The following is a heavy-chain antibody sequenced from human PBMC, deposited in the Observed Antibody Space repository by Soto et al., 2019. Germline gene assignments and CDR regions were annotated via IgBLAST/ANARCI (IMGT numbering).Heavy chain of an antibody. Sequence: QVQLVESGGGVVQPGRSLRLSCAASGFTFSSYAMHWVRQAPGKGLEWVAVISYDGSNKYYADSVKGRFTISRDNSKNTRYLQMNSLRAEDTAVYYCASDSSGWFPRDYWGQGTLVTVSS. CDR2: ISYDGSNK. CDR3: ASDSSGWFPRDY. J-gene: IGHJ4*02. CDR1: GFTFSSYA. V-gene: IGHV3-30-3*01. D-gene: IGHD6-19*01.